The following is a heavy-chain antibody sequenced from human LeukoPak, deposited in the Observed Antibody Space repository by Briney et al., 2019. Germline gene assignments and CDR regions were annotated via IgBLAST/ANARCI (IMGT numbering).Heavy chain of an antibody. V-gene: IGHV3-7*04. Sequence: GGSLRLSCAASGFTFSSYWMSWVRQAPGKGLEWVANINQDGSEKYYVDSVKGRFTLSRDNTKNSLYLQMISLRAEDTAVYYCAGGAWYFGYWGQGALVTVSS. CDR3: AGGAWYFGY. J-gene: IGHJ4*02. CDR2: INQDGSEK. CDR1: GFTFSSYW.